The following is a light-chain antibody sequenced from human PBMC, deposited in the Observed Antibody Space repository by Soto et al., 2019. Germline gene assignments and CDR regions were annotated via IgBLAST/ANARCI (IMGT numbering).Light chain of an antibody. J-gene: IGKJ1*01. CDR2: SAS. Sequence: EIVMTQSPATLSVSPGGRATLSCRASQSISDTLAWYQQKPGQAPRLLIYSASRGATGFPARFSGSGSGTDFTLTINRLEPEDFAVYYCQQYDSSPRTFGQGTKVDIK. V-gene: IGKV3-15*01. CDR3: QQYDSSPRT. CDR1: QSISDT.